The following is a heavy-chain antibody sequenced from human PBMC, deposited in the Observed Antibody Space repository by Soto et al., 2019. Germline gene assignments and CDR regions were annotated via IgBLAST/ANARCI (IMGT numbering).Heavy chain of an antibody. D-gene: IGHD5-12*01. CDR1: GYTFINYD. Sequence: ASVEVSCKXSGYTFINYDVAWVRRAPGQGLQWMGWISISKGKTYYEQSLQGRVTMTTDTVTTTAYMEVRSLRSDDTAVYYCARKGYIGNFGLDVWGQGTTVTVSS. CDR2: ISISKGKT. CDR3: ARKGYIGNFGLDV. V-gene: IGHV1-18*01. J-gene: IGHJ6*02.